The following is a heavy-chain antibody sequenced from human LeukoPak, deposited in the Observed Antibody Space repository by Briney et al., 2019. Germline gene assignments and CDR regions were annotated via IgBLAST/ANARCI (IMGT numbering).Heavy chain of an antibody. CDR1: GFTFSIYA. CDR2: ISYDGGDK. J-gene: IGHJ6*03. CDR3: AKGEGSYYILAGDYMDV. Sequence: GGSLRLSCAASGFTFSIYAMHWVRQAPGKGLEWVALISYDGGDKYYADSVKGRFTISRDNSKNTLYLQMNSLRAEDTAVYYCAKGEGSYYILAGDYMDVWGKGTTVTVSS. D-gene: IGHD2/OR15-2a*01. V-gene: IGHV3-30-3*01.